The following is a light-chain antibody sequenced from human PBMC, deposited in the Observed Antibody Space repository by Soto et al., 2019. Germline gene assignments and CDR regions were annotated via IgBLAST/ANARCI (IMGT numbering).Light chain of an antibody. CDR3: QQFGSSPGFT. V-gene: IGKV3-20*01. Sequence: EIVLTQSPGTLSLSPGERATLSCRASQSINSRYLAWYQQKPGQAPRLLIYGASSRATGIPDRFSGSGSGTDFLLNISRLEPEDLAFYYCQQFGSSPGFTFGPGTIVDIK. CDR2: GAS. J-gene: IGKJ3*01. CDR1: QSINSRY.